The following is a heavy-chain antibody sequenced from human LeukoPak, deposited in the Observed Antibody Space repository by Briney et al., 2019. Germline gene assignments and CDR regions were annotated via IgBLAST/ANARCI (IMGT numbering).Heavy chain of an antibody. Sequence: PGGSLRLSCAASGFTFSSYAMSWVRQAPGKGLEWVSAISGSGGSTYYADSEKGRFTISRDNSKNTLYLQMNSLRAEDTAVYYCARGGGYGYCSGGSCYSSWFDPWGQGTLVTVSS. CDR2: ISGSGGST. CDR3: ARGGGYGYCSGGSCYSSWFDP. V-gene: IGHV3-23*01. D-gene: IGHD2-15*01. J-gene: IGHJ5*02. CDR1: GFTFSSYA.